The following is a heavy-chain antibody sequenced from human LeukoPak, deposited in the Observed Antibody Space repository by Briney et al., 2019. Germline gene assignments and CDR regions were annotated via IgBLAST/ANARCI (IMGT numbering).Heavy chain of an antibody. Sequence: SETLSLTCAVFGASFSGYDWTWIRQPPGKGLEWIGEINHSGTTNYNPSLKSRLTISVDTSKSQFPLKLSSVTAADTAVYYCARSLQWLVEDHYQYYMDVWDKGTTVTVSS. CDR2: INHSGTT. CDR3: ARSLQWLVEDHYQYYMDV. J-gene: IGHJ6*03. D-gene: IGHD6-19*01. V-gene: IGHV4-34*01. CDR1: GASFSGYD.